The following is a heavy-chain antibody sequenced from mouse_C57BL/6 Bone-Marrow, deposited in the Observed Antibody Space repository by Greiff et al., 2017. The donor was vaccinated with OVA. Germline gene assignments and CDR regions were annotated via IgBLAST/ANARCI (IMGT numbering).Heavy chain of an antibody. V-gene: IGHV1-72*01. CDR2: IDPNSGGT. CDR1: GYTFTSYW. CDR3: ARDHNWDVPLSYFDV. D-gene: IGHD4-1*01. J-gene: IGHJ1*03. Sequence: QVQLQQPGAELVKPGASVKLSCKASGYTFTSYWMHWVKQRPGRGLEWIGRIDPNSGGTKYNEKFKSKATLTVDKTSSTAYMQLSSLTSEDSAVYYCARDHNWDVPLSYFDVWGTGTTVTVSS.